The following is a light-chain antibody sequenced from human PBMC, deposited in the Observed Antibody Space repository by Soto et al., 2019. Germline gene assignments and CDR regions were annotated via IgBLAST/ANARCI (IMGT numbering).Light chain of an antibody. V-gene: IGKV3-11*01. CDR1: QSISNY. CDR2: DAS. CDR3: HQRYDWPLT. J-gene: IGKJ5*01. Sequence: EIVLTQSPATLSLSPGERATLSCRANQSISNYLAWYQQRPGQAPRLLIYDASKRATGIPASFSGSGSGTDFTLTISSLEPEDFAVYYCHQRYDWPLTFGQGTRLEI.